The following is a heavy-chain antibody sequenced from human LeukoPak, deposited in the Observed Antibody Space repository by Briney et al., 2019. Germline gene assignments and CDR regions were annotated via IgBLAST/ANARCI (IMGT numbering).Heavy chain of an antibody. J-gene: IGHJ4*02. V-gene: IGHV3-48*04. CDR2: ISSSRDTI. CDR1: GFIFSKYS. Sequence: GGSLRLSCAASGFIFSKYSMHWVRQAPGKGLEWVSYISSSRDTIYYADSVKGRFTISRDNAKNTLYLQMNSLRAEDTAVYYCGRDPLIEIPVDYWGQGTLVTVSS. CDR3: GRDPLIEIPVDY. D-gene: IGHD2-2*02.